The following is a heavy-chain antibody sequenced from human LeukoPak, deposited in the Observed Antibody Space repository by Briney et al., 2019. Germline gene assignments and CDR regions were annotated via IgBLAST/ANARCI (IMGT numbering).Heavy chain of an antibody. V-gene: IGHV3-33*01. Sequence: GRSLRLSCAASGFTFSSYGMHWVRQAPGKGLEWVAVIWYDGGNKYYADSVKGRFTISRDNSKKTLYLQMNSLRAEDTAVYHCARDEAGGRGYYDSSGYLYYWGQGTLVTVSS. CDR2: IWYDGGNK. CDR1: GFTFSSYG. J-gene: IGHJ4*02. CDR3: ARDEAGGRGYYDSSGYLYY. D-gene: IGHD3-22*01.